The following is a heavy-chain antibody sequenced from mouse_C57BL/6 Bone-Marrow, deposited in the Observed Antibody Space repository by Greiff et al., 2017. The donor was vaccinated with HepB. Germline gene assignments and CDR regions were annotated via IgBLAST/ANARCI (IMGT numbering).Heavy chain of an antibody. CDR1: GYTFTNYW. Sequence: VQLQQSGAELVRPGTSVKMSCKASGYTFTNYWIGWAKQRPGHGLEWIGDIYPGGGYTNYNEKFKGKATLTADKSSSTAYMQFSSLTSEDSAIDYCARGGNHYAMDYWGQGTSVTVSS. CDR2: IYPGGGYT. CDR3: ARGGNHYAMDY. V-gene: IGHV1-63*01. J-gene: IGHJ4*01. D-gene: IGHD2-1*01.